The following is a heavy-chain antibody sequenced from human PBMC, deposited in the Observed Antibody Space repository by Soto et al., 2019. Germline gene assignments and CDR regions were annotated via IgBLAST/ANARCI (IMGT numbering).Heavy chain of an antibody. CDR3: AKDMSLPPLAYIHR. CDR2: MSYDGTER. Sequence: GGSLRLSWAADGFTFSNYGMHWVRLAPVNVLEWGSAMSYDGTERSYADSMRGRFSISRDNSKNTLYRQMNSLRTEDTAVYHCAKDMSLPPLAYIHRWGQGTLVTVSS. CDR1: GFTFSNYG. V-gene: IGHV3-30*18. D-gene: IGHD1-1*01. J-gene: IGHJ4*02.